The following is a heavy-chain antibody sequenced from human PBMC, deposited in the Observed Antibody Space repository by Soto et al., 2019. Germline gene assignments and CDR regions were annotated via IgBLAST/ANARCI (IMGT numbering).Heavy chain of an antibody. D-gene: IGHD3-16*02. J-gene: IGHJ6*02. CDR2: IDPSDSYT. V-gene: IGHV5-10-1*01. Sequence: PGESLKISCKGSGYSFTSYWISWVRQMPGKGLEWMGRIDPSDSYTNYSPSFQGHVTISADKSISTAYLQWSSPKASDTAMYYCARWLRLGELSLSYYYYGMDVWGQGTTVTVSS. CDR1: GYSFTSYW. CDR3: ARWLRLGELSLSYYYYGMDV.